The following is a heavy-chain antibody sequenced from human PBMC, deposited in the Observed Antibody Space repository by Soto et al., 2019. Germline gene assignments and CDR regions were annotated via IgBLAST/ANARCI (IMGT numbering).Heavy chain of an antibody. Sequence: GGSLRLSCAASGFTFSSYAMSWVRQAPGKGLEWVSAISGSGGSTYYADSVKGRFTISRDNSKNTLYLQMNSLRAEDTAVYYCAAYGSRSGCCIPGSFDFWSPGTMVTLSS. J-gene: IGHJ3*01. CDR2: ISGSGGST. D-gene: IGHD3-3*01. V-gene: IGHV3-23*01. CDR3: AAYGSRSGCCIPGSFDF. CDR1: GFTFSSYA.